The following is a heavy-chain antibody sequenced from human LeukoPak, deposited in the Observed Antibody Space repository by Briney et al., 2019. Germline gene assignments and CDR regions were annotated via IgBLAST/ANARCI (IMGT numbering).Heavy chain of an antibody. CDR1: GFTFGSYG. CDR3: AKGGWFGELPYYYFDY. Sequence: GRSLRLSCAASGFTFGSYGMHWVRQAPGKGLEWVAVISYDGSNKYYADSVKGRFTISRDNSKNTLYLQMNSLRAEDTAVYYCAKGGWFGELPYYYFDYWGQGTLVTVSS. D-gene: IGHD3-10*01. J-gene: IGHJ4*02. V-gene: IGHV3-30*18. CDR2: ISYDGSNK.